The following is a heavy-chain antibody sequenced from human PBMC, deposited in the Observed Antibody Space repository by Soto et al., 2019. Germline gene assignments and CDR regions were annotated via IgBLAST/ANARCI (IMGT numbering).Heavy chain of an antibody. D-gene: IGHD2-2*02. J-gene: IGHJ5*02. CDR3: ARDRGSVDIVVVPAARPFDP. V-gene: IGHV1-18*01. CDR2: ISAYNGNT. CDR1: GYTFTSYG. Sequence: ASVKVSCKASGYTFTSYGISWVRQDPGQGLEWMGWISAYNGNTNYAQKLQGRVTMTTDTSTSTAYMELRSLRSDDTAVYYCARDRGSVDIVVVPAARPFDPWGQGTPVTVSS.